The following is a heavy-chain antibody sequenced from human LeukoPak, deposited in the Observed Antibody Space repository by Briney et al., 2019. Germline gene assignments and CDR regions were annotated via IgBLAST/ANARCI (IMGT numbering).Heavy chain of an antibody. D-gene: IGHD2-2*01. J-gene: IGHJ3*02. CDR3: AREDGPAASDAFDI. V-gene: IGHV1-8*03. CDR2: MNPNSGNT. CDR1: GYTFTSYD. Sequence: ASVKVSCKASGYTFTSYDINWVRQATGQGLEWMGWMNPNSGNTGYAQKFQGRVTITRNTSISTAYMELSSLRSEDTAVYYCAREDGPAASDAFDIWGQGTMVTVSS.